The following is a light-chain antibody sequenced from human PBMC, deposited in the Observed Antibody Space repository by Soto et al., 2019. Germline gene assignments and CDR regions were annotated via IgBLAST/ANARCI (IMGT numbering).Light chain of an antibody. CDR1: QSVSSSY. CDR3: QQYDYLIT. J-gene: IGKJ5*01. Sequence: EIVLTQSPGTLSLSPGERATLSCRASQSVSSSYLAWYQQKPGQAPRLLISGASNRATGIPDRFSGSGSGTDFTLTIGRLEPEDFAVYYCQQYDYLITFGQGTRLEIK. V-gene: IGKV3-20*01. CDR2: GAS.